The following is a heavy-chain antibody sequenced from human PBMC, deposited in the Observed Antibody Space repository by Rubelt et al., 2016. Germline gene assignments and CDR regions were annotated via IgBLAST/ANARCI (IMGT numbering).Heavy chain of an antibody. V-gene: IGHV1-69*10. Sequence: VKVSCKASGGTFSSYAISWVRQAPGQGLEWMGGIIPILGIANYAQKFQGRVTMTTDTSTSTAYMELRSLRSDDTAVYYCAREGIAAAFYQPTDAFDIWGQGTMVTVSS. CDR3: AREGIAAAFYQPTDAFDI. D-gene: IGHD6-13*01. CDR2: IIPILGIA. CDR1: GGTFSSYA. J-gene: IGHJ3*02.